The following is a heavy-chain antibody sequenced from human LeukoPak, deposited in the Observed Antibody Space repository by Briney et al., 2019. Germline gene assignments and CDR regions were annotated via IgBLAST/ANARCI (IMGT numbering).Heavy chain of an antibody. V-gene: IGHV3-49*04. J-gene: IGHJ4*02. Sequence: PGGSLRLSCAASGFTFDDYGMSWVCQAPGKGLEWVGFIRSQIYGGTPEYAASVKGRFTISRDDSEGVAYLQMNSLKTEDTAVYYCTRDQTPYYWGQGTLVTVSS. CDR3: TRDQTPYY. CDR1: GFTFDDYG. CDR2: IRSQIYGGTP.